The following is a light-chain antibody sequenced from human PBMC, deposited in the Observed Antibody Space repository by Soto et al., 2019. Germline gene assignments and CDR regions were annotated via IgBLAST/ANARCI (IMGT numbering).Light chain of an antibody. J-gene: IGKJ4*01. V-gene: IGKV1-13*02. Sequence: AIQLTQSPSSLSASVEDRVTITCRASQSISTALTWFQWKPGQPPNLLISDASTLQSGVPSRLSGSASGADFTLTISSLQPEDFATYFCQHFKRYPLTFGGGTRVEIK. CDR1: QSISTA. CDR3: QHFKRYPLT. CDR2: DAS.